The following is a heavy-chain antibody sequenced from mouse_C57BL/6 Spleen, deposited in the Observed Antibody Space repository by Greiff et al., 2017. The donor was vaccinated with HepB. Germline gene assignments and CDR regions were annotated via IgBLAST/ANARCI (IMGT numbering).Heavy chain of an antibody. CDR1: GYTFTDYN. J-gene: IGHJ1*03. CDR3: ARLYDGYYGYFDV. Sequence: DVKLQESGPELVKPGASVKIPCKASGYTFTDYNMDWVKQSHGKSLEWIGDINPNNGGTIYNQKFKGKATLTVDKSSSTAYMELRSLTSEDTAVYYCARLYDGYYGYFDVWGTGTTVTVSS. D-gene: IGHD2-3*01. V-gene: IGHV1-18*01. CDR2: INPNNGGT.